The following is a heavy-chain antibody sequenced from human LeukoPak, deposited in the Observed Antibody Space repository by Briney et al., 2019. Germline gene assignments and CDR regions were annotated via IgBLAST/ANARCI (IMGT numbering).Heavy chain of an antibody. D-gene: IGHD3-16*01. CDR1: GYTFTSYD. V-gene: IGHV1-8*01. CDR2: MNPNSGNT. CDR3: AGGGTRYFDY. Sequence: GASVKVSCKASGYTFTSYDINWVRQATGQGLEWMGWMNPNSGNTGYAQKFQGRVTMTRDTSTSTVYMELSSLRSEDTAVYYCAGGGTRYFDYWGQGTLVTVSS. J-gene: IGHJ4*02.